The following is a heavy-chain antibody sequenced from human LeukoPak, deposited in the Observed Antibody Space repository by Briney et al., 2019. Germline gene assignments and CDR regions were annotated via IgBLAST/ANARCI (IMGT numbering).Heavy chain of an antibody. V-gene: IGHV4-34*01. CDR2: INHSGST. CDR1: GGSFSGYY. CDR3: ARRGDSLKIAKYYFDY. Sequence: SETLSLTCAVYGGSFSGYYWSWIRQPPGKGLEWIGEINHSGSTNCNPSLKSRVTISVDTSKNQFSLKLSSVTAADTAVYYCARRGDSLKIAKYYFDYWGQGTLVTVSS. D-gene: IGHD5-18*01. J-gene: IGHJ4*02.